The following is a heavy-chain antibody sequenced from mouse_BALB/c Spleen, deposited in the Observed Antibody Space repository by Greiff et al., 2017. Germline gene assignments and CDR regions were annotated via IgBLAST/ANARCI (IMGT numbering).Heavy chain of an antibody. J-gene: IGHJ3*01. D-gene: IGHD3-3*01. CDR2: ISYDGSN. CDR3: AREEGLFAY. Sequence: DVKLVESGPGLVKPSQSLSLTCSVTVYSITSGYYWNWIRQFPGNKLEWMGYISYDGSNNYNPSLKNRISITRDTSKNQFFLKLNSVTTEDTATYYCAREEGLFAYWGQGTLVTVSA. CDR1: VYSITSGYY. V-gene: IGHV3-6*02.